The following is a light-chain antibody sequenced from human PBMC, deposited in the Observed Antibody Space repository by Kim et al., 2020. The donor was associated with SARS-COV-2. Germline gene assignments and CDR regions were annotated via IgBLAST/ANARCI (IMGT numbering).Light chain of an antibody. J-gene: IGLJ3*02. CDR3: QSYDDNIWV. V-gene: IGLV6-57*01. CDR1: SGSIVSDF. CDR2: EDH. Sequence: GKTVIISCTRRSGSIVSDFVQWFQQRPGSSPTTVIYEDHNRPSGVPDRFSGSVDSSSTSASLTISGLRTEDEADYYCQSYDDNIWVFGGGTQLTVL.